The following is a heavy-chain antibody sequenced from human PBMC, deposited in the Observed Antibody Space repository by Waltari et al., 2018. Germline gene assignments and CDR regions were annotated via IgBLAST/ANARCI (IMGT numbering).Heavy chain of an antibody. D-gene: IGHD3-3*02. Sequence: QVQLQESGPGLVKPSQTLSLTCTVSGGSISSGSYYWSWIRQPAGKGLEWIGYIYTSGSTTYNPSLKSRVTISVDTSKNQFSLKLSSVTAADTAVYYCARDSIAGGEPWGQGTLVTVSS. V-gene: IGHV4-61*09. CDR1: GGSISSGSYY. CDR2: IYTSGST. CDR3: ARDSIAGGEP. J-gene: IGHJ5*02.